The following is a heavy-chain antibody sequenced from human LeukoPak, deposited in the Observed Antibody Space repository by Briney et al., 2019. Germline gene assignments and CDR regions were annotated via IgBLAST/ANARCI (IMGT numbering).Heavy chain of an antibody. CDR2: TYYRSTWYN. CDR3: ARRLTQYDCFDP. V-gene: IGHV6-1*01. CDR1: GDSVSSNSVT. D-gene: IGHD2-2*01. J-gene: IGHJ5*02. Sequence: SQTLSLTCAISGDSVSSNSVTWNWIRQSPSRGLEWLVRTYYRSTWYNDYAVSVRGRISVNPDTSKNQFSLHLNSVTPEDTAVYYCARRLTQYDCFDPWGQGILVTVSS.